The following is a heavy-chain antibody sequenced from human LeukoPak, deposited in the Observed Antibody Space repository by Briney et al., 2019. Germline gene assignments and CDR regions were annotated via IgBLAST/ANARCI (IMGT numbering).Heavy chain of an antibody. J-gene: IGHJ3*02. V-gene: IGHV3-23*01. CDR2: ISGSGGST. CDR3: AKDAGPYDFWSGRRGHAFDI. CDR1: GFTFSSYA. Sequence: GGSLRLSCAASGFTFSSYAMSWVRQAPGKGLEWVSAISGSGGSTYYADSVKGRFTISRNNSKNTLYLQMNSLRAEDTAVYYCAKDAGPYDFWSGRRGHAFDIWGQGTMVTVSS. D-gene: IGHD3-3*01.